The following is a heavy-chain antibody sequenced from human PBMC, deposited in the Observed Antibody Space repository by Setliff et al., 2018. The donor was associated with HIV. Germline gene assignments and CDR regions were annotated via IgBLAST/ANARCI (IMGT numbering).Heavy chain of an antibody. CDR2: IKQDGSEI. D-gene: IGHD3-16*01. CDR1: GFTFSNYW. J-gene: IGHJ5*02. CDR3: ANLWELGA. Sequence: LRLSCAASGFTFSNYWMDWVRQAPGKGLEWVATIKQDGSEIYYMDSVKGRFTISRDNARTSLYLEMSSLRDEDTAVYLCANLWELGAWGQGTLVTVSS. V-gene: IGHV3-7*03.